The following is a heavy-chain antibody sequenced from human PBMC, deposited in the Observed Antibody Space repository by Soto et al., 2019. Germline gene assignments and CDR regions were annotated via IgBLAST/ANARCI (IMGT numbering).Heavy chain of an antibody. CDR2: INYSGST. CDR3: ARERLAVAGKGGWFDP. Sequence: ETLSLTCTVSGASIISSSYYWGWIRQPPGKGLEWIGSINYSGSTYYNPSLKSRVTISADTSKNQFPLKLRSVTAAGTAVYYCARERLAVAGKGGWFDPWGQETLVTVSS. V-gene: IGHV4-39*02. D-gene: IGHD6-19*01. CDR1: GASIISSSYY. J-gene: IGHJ5*02.